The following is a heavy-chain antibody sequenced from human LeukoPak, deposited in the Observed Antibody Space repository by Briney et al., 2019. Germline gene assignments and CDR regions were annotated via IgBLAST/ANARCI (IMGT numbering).Heavy chain of an antibody. Sequence: SETLSLTCTVSGGSISSGGYYWSWIRQPPGKGLEWIGYIYYSGSTNYNPSLKSRVTISVDTSKNQFSLKLSSVTAADTAVYYCARGLEATFRSAWWFDPWGQGTLVTVSS. V-gene: IGHV4-61*08. CDR1: GGSISSGGYY. J-gene: IGHJ5*02. CDR2: IYYSGST. D-gene: IGHD5-12*01. CDR3: ARGLEATFRSAWWFDP.